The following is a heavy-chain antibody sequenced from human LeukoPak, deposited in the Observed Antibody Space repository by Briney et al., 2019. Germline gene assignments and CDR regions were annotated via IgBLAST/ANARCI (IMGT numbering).Heavy chain of an antibody. J-gene: IGHJ4*02. D-gene: IGHD3-10*01. V-gene: IGHV6-1*01. Sequence: SQTLSLTCAISGDSVSSNSAAWNWIRQSPSRGLEWLGRTYYRSKWYTDYAVSVKSRISINPDTSQNQFSLQLNSVTPEDTAVYYCARAASPYYYGSGTYYSRFDYWGQGTLVTVSS. CDR1: GDSVSSNSAA. CDR2: TYYRSKWYT. CDR3: ARAASPYYYGSGTYYSRFDY.